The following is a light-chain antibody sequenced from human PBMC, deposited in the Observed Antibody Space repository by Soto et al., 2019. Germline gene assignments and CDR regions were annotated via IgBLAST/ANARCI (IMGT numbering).Light chain of an antibody. J-gene: IGLJ2*01. CDR1: SSNIGNNY. CDR2: DND. CDR3: ATWDSSLSAGV. Sequence: QLVLTQPPSVSAAPGQKVTISCSGSSSNIGNNYVSWYQQLPGTAPKLLIYDNDKRPSGIPDRFSGSKSGTSATLGVTGLQTGDEADYYCATWDSSLSAGVFGGGTQLTVL. V-gene: IGLV1-51*01.